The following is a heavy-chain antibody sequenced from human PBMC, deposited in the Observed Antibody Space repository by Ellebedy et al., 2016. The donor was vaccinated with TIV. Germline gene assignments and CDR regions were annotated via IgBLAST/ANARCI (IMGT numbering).Heavy chain of an antibody. CDR1: GGSISSYY. CDR3: AKHDATGTAFHS. J-gene: IGHJ4*02. D-gene: IGHD1-1*01. Sequence: SETLSLTCTVSGGSISSYYWSWIRQPPGKGLEWIGYIYYSGSTNYNPSLKSRVTISVDTSKNQFSLKLSSVTAADTAVYYCAKHDATGTAFHSWGQGTLVTASS. CDR2: IYYSGST. V-gene: IGHV4-59*08.